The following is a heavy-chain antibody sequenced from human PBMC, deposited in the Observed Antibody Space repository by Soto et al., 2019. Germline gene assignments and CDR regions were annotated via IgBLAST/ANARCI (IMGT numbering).Heavy chain of an antibody. D-gene: IGHD6-6*01. CDR1: GFSFSTYS. J-gene: IGHJ6*02. CDR3: ARGGSSSDNGMDV. Sequence: VQLEESGGGLVQPGWSLRLSCAASGFSFSTYSMNWVRQAPGKGLEWVSYISSRSYTIYYVDSVKGRFTISRDNAKNSLYLQMNSLRDEDTAVYYCARGGSSSDNGMDVWGQGTTVTVSS. V-gene: IGHV3-48*02. CDR2: ISSRSYTI.